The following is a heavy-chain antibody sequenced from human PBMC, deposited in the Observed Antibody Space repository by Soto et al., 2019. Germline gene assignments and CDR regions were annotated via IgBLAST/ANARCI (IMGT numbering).Heavy chain of an antibody. J-gene: IGHJ4*02. CDR2: ISASGGNT. CDR3: AKDKAIVRPYDH. Sequence: LRLSCAASGFTFRSYAMNWVRQAPGKGLEWVSAISASGGNTYFADSVKGRFTISRDNSKNTLYLQLNSLRAEDTAVYFCAKDKAIVRPYDHWGQGTLVTVYS. V-gene: IGHV3-23*01. D-gene: IGHD3-16*02. CDR1: GFTFRSYA.